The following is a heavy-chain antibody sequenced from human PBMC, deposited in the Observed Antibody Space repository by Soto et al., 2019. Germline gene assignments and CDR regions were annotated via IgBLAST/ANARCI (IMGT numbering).Heavy chain of an antibody. Sequence: PGGSLRLSCAASGFTFSSYGMHWVRQAPGKGLEWVAVIWYDGSNKYYADSVKGRFTISRDNSKNTLYLQMNSLRAEDTAVYYCARDDRHLGMDVWGQGTTVTVSS. CDR2: IWYDGSNK. V-gene: IGHV3-33*01. CDR1: GFTFSSYG. J-gene: IGHJ6*02. CDR3: ARDDRHLGMDV.